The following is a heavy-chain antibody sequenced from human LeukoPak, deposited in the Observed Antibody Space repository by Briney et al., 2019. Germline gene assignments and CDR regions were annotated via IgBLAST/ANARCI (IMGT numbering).Heavy chain of an antibody. CDR2: INTNTGNP. D-gene: IGHD3-22*01. J-gene: IGHJ3*02. CDR3: ARDSNYYDSSGYYSAAFDI. Sequence: ASVKVSCKASGYTFTSYAMNWVRQAPGQGLEWMGWINTNTGNPTYAQGFTGRFVFSLDTSVSTAYLQISSLKAEDTAVYYCARDSNYYDSSGYYSAAFDIWGQGTMVTVSS. CDR1: GYTFTSYA. V-gene: IGHV7-4-1*02.